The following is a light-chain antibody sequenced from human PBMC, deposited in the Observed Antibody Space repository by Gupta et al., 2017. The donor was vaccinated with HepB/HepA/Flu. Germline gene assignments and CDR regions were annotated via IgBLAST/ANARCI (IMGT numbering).Light chain of an antibody. CDR3: QAWDSSSVV. CDR2: QGS. J-gene: IGLJ2*01. V-gene: IGLV3-1*01. Sequence: SYELTHPPSVSVSPGQTASITGSGDRLGDKYACWYQQKPGQSPVLVIYQGSKRPSGIPERFSGSNSGNTATLTISGTQAMDEADYYCQAWDSSSVVFGGGTKLTVL. CDR1: RLGDKY.